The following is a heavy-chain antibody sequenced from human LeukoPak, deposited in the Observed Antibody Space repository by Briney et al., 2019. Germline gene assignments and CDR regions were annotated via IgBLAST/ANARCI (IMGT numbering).Heavy chain of an antibody. J-gene: IGHJ4*02. CDR2: ISYDGSNQ. V-gene: IGHV3-30*18. D-gene: IGHD2-15*01. CDR3: AKDSLIRYCSGGSCYSYFDY. CDR1: GFTFSGHG. Sequence: GRSLRLSCAASGFTFSGHGMHWVRQAPGKGLEWVAVISYDGSNQYYAESVQGRFTISRDNSKNTLYLQMNSLRAEDTAVYYCAKDSLIRYCSGGSCYSYFDYWGQGTLVTVSS.